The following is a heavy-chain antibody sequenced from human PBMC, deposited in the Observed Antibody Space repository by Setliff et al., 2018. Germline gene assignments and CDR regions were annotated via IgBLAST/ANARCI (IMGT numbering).Heavy chain of an antibody. CDR2: IIPMFATP. D-gene: IGHD2-21*02. Sequence: ASVKVSCKTSGCTFISYGISWVRLAPGQGLECMGGIIPMFATPKYAQKFQDRVTISADESTTTVYLELRDLRPEDTAVYYCARGPSDLHPFDMWGQGTVVTVSS. J-gene: IGHJ3*02. CDR1: GCTFISYG. V-gene: IGHV1-69*13. CDR3: ARGPSDLHPFDM.